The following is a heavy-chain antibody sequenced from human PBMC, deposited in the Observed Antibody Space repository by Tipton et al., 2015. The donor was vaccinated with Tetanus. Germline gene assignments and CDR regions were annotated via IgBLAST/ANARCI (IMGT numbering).Heavy chain of an antibody. CDR1: GGSLSRSDYY. CDR3: ARHGSDLYYLDD. J-gene: IGHJ4*02. CDR2: MYYVGHA. V-gene: IGHV4-39*01. Sequence: TLSLTCTVSGGSLSRSDYYWGFIRQPPGKGLEWIGSMYYVGHAYYNPSLKSRVTISVDTSKNQFSLKLSSVTAADTAMYYCARHGSDLYYLDDWGQGTLVTVSS. D-gene: IGHD3-10*01.